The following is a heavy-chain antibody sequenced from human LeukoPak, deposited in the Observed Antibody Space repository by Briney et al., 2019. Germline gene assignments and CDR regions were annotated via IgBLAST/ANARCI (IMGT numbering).Heavy chain of an antibody. Sequence: PGGSLRLSCAASGFTFSSYGMSWVRQAPGKGLEWVSGISDSGGSRHYADSVKGRFTISRDNSKNTLYLQMNSLRAEDTAVYYCAKELLWFGESHDAFDIWGQGTMVTVSS. V-gene: IGHV3-23*01. CDR1: GFTFSSYG. CDR2: ISDSGGSR. D-gene: IGHD3-10*01. CDR3: AKELLWFGESHDAFDI. J-gene: IGHJ3*02.